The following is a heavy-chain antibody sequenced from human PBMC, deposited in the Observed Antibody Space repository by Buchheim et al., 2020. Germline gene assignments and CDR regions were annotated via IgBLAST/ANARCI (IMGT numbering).Heavy chain of an antibody. D-gene: IGHD2-21*01. CDR3: ARIPYYYYYGLDV. CDR1: GGSISSNYW. V-gene: IGHV4-4*02. Sequence: QVQLQESGPGLVKPSGTLSLTCDVSGGSISSNYWWSWVRQPPGMGLEWIGEIYHSGSTNYNPSLKSRVTISVYKSKNQFSLKLTSVTAADTAVYYCARIPYYYYYGLDVWGQGTT. J-gene: IGHJ6*02. CDR2: IYHSGST.